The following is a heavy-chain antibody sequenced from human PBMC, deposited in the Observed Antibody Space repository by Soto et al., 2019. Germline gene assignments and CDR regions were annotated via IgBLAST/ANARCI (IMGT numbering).Heavy chain of an antibody. CDR2: ISSRRRTF. CDR3: AAPSSDFWGGSNNAPFDP. CDR1: GFSFNTYS. V-gene: IGHV3-48*01. J-gene: IGHJ5*02. D-gene: IGHD3-3*01. Sequence: EGQLVESGGGLVRPGGSLRLSCAGSGFSFNTYSMHWVRQAPGKGLEWISTISSRRRTFNYADSVKGRFTISRDDGKNALYLQMNSLRVEDTAVYCGAAPSSDFWGGSNNAPFDPWGQGTLVTVSS.